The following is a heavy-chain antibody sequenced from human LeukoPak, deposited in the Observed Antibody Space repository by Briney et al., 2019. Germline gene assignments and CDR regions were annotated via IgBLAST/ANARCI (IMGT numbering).Heavy chain of an antibody. CDR3: SHYYDYSGKVGFDH. Sequence: GGSLRLSCAASGFTFSDAWMSWVRQAPGKGLEWVGRIKTKTDGGTTDYAAPVKGRFIISRGDSKNTLYLQMNSLKIEDTAVYYCSHYYDYSGKVGFDHWGQGTLVTVSS. CDR2: IKTKTDGGTT. D-gene: IGHD3-22*01. J-gene: IGHJ4*02. CDR1: GFTFSDAW. V-gene: IGHV3-15*01.